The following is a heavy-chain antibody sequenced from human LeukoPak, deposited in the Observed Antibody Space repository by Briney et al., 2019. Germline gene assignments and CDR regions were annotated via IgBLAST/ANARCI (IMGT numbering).Heavy chain of an antibody. D-gene: IGHD7-27*01. CDR3: ARVVWGGDFHYSLDV. Sequence: SETLSLTCTVSGGSISRYYWNWIRQPAGKGLEWIGRIYMSGSTDYNPSFKSRVTMSVDTSKNQVSLKLRSVTAADTAVYYCARVVWGGDFHYSLDVWGKGTTVIVSS. CDR2: IYMSGST. CDR1: GGSISRYY. V-gene: IGHV4-4*07. J-gene: IGHJ6*03.